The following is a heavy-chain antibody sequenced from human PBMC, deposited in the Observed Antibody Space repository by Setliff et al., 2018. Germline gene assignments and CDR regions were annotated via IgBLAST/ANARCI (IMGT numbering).Heavy chain of an antibody. J-gene: IGHJ3*02. V-gene: IGHV5-51*01. CDR1: GYRFTSYW. CDR2: VFPVDSDT. Sequence: GESLKISCKGSGYRFTSYWIGWVRQMPGKGLEWMGLVFPVDSDTRYSPSFQGQVTISADKSINTAYLQWSSLKASDTAIYYCARVGPLTDDAFDIWGQGTMVTVSS. CDR3: ARVGPLTDDAFDI. D-gene: IGHD1-26*01.